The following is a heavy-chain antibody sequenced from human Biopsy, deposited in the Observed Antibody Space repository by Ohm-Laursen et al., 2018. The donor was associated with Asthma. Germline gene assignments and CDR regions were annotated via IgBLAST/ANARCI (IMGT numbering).Heavy chain of an antibody. CDR2: IFYSGAT. CDR1: ALSVRDYY. J-gene: IGHJ4*02. V-gene: IGHV4-59*02. CDR3: ARGTIVAGIDY. D-gene: IGHD5-12*01. Sequence: SDTLSLTCSIYALSVRDYYWTWVRQPPGKGLEWIAYIFYSGATNYNPALKSRVAQSIDPSKSQFSLRLNSLSAADTAVYYCARGTIVAGIDYWGRGTLVTVSS.